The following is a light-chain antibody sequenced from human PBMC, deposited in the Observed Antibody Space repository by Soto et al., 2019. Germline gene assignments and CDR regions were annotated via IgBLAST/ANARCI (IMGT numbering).Light chain of an antibody. CDR1: QDIAGY. CDR2: GAS. Sequence: GARATITCQSSQDIAGYLAWYQHKPGRTPELLIHGASRLQSGVPARFSGSGSGTDFTLSINSLQPEDFATYYCQQAYSFPITFGQGTRLEIK. J-gene: IGKJ5*01. V-gene: IGKV1D-12*01. CDR3: QQAYSFPIT.